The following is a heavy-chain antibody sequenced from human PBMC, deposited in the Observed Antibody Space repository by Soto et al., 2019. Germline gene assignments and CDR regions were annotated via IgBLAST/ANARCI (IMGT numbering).Heavy chain of an antibody. CDR3: ARDTLSAFVNPRWYFDY. J-gene: IGHJ4*02. V-gene: IGHV3-30-3*01. D-gene: IGHD3-16*02. Sequence: GGSLRLSCAASGFTFSSYAMHWVRQAPGKGLEWVAVISYDGSNKYYADSVKGRFTISRDNSKNTLYLQMNSLRAEDTAVYYCARDTLSAFVNPRWYFDYWGQGTLVTVSS. CDR2: ISYDGSNK. CDR1: GFTFSSYA.